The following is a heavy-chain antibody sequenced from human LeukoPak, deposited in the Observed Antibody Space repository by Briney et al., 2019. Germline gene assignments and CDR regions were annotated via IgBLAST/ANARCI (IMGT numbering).Heavy chain of an antibody. D-gene: IGHD1-26*01. J-gene: IGHJ4*02. Sequence: PGRSLRLSCEASGFTFRNHGMHWVRQAPGKGLEWVAVIWYDGGNKEYADSVKGRFTISRDNPKNTLYLQMNSLRVEDTAVYYCVRDTRSYYLDYWGQGTPVTVSS. V-gene: IGHV3-33*01. CDR2: IWYDGGNK. CDR1: GFTFRNHG. CDR3: VRDTRSYYLDY.